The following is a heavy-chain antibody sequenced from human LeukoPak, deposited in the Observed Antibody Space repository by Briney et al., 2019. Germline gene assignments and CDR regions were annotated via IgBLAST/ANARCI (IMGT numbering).Heavy chain of an antibody. CDR1: GASISSYC. CDR2: ICNRGSP. D-gene: IGHD6-13*01. Sequence: PSETPSLTCTVSGASISSYCWSWIRQSPGKGLEWIGYICNRGSPNYNPSLNSRVTFSLDTSKNQFSLKLSSVTAADTAVYYCARGSIAAAGYNWFDPWGQGTLVTVSS. CDR3: ARGSIAAAGYNWFDP. V-gene: IGHV4-59*01. J-gene: IGHJ5*02.